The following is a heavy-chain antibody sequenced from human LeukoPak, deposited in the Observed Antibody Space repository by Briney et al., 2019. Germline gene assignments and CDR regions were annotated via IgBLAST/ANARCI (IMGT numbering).Heavy chain of an antibody. Sequence: SETLSLTCTVSGGSISSSTYYWGWIRQPPGKGPEWIGTVYYSGSTYYNPSLKNRVTISVDTSKNQFSLKLSSVTAADTAVYYCARHGTYTDYWGQGILVTVSS. J-gene: IGHJ4*02. V-gene: IGHV4-39*01. CDR1: GGSISSSTYY. CDR2: VYYSGST. D-gene: IGHD1-26*01. CDR3: ARHGTYTDY.